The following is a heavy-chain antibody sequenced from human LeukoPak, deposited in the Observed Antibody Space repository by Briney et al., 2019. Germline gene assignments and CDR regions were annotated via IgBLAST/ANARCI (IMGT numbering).Heavy chain of an antibody. D-gene: IGHD4-17*01. CDR1: GGSISSGGYY. J-gene: IGHJ4*02. CDR2: IYYSGST. Sequence: TSETLSLTCTVSGGSISSGGYYWSWIRQHPGKGLEWIGYIYYSGSTYYNPSLKSRVTISVDTSKNLVSLKLSSVTAADTAVYYCARGGGYGDYDGKSFDYWGQGTLVTVSS. V-gene: IGHV4-31*03. CDR3: ARGGGYGDYDGKSFDY.